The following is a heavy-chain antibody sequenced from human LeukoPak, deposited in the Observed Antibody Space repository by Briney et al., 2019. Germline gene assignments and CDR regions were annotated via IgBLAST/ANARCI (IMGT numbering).Heavy chain of an antibody. CDR1: GFTFSSYS. V-gene: IGHV3-21*01. J-gene: IGHJ4*02. Sequence: GGSLRLSCAASGFTFSSYSMNWVRQAPGKGLEWVSSISSSSYIYYADSVKGRFTISRDNAKNSLYLQMNSLRAEDTAVYYCARGGYSGYVGIDYWGQGTLVTVSS. D-gene: IGHD5-12*01. CDR3: ARGGYSGYVGIDY. CDR2: ISSSSYI.